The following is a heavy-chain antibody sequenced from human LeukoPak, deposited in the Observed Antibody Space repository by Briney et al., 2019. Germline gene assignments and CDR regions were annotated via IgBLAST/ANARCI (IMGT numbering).Heavy chain of an antibody. D-gene: IGHD2-2*02. V-gene: IGHV3-23*01. CDR3: AKGGCSSTSCYRFDY. J-gene: IGHJ4*02. CDR2: ISGSGGST. CDR1: EFTFSFYA. Sequence: GGSLRLSCAASEFTFSFYAMSWVRQAPGKGLEWVSGISGSGGSTYYADSVKGRFTISRDNSKNTLYLQMNSLRAEDTAVYYCAKGGCSSTSCYRFDYWGQGTLVTVSS.